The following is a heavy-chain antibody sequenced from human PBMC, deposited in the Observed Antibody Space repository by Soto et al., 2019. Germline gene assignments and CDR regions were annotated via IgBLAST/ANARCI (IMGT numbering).Heavy chain of an antibody. J-gene: IGHJ4*02. Sequence: GGSLRLSCAASGFTFTKYAMTWVRQAPGKGLEWVSALASSGDKTYYADSVKGRFTISRDIAKSMVYLQLNSLRAEDTAIYYCARDPWLDYWGQGTLVTVSS. CDR1: GFTFTKYA. V-gene: IGHV3-23*01. CDR2: LASSGDKT. D-gene: IGHD5-18*01. CDR3: ARDPWLDY.